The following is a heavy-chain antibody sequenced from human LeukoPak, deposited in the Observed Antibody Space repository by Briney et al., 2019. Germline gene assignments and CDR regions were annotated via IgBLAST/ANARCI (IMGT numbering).Heavy chain of an antibody. CDR3: ARRFSHYDFWSVDY. CDR1: VYTFTGYY. V-gene: IGHV1-2*02. D-gene: IGHD3-3*01. J-gene: IGHJ4*02. CDR2: INPNSGGT. Sequence: GASVNVSCKASVYTFTGYYMHWVRQAPGQGLEWMGWINPNSGGTNYAQKFQGRVTMTRDTSISTAYMELSRLRSDDTAVYYCARRFSHYDFWSVDYWGQGTLVTVSS.